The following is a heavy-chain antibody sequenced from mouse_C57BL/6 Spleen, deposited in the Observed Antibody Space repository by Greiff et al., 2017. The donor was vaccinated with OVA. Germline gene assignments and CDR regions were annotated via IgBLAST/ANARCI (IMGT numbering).Heavy chain of an antibody. CDR3: TTDNKSRYFDV. CDR1: GFNIKDDY. Sequence: VQLQQSGAELVRPGASVKLSCTASGFNIKDDYMHWVKQRPEQGLEWIGWIDPENGDTEYASKFQGKATITADTSSNTAYLQLSSLTSEDTAVYYCTTDNKSRYFDVWGTGTTVTVSS. J-gene: IGHJ1*03. CDR2: IDPENGDT. D-gene: IGHD1-3*01. V-gene: IGHV14-4*01.